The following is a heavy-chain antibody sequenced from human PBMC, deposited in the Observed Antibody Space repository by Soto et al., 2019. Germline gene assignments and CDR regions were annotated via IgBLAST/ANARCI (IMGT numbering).Heavy chain of an antibody. Sequence: SVKVSCKASGGTSSSYAISWVQQAPGQGLEWMGGIIPIFGTANYAQKFQGRVTITADKSTSTAYMELSSLRSEDTAVYYCARSPLGYCSGGSCQPFDYWGQGTLVTVSS. CDR2: IIPIFGTA. CDR1: GGTSSSYA. V-gene: IGHV1-69*06. CDR3: ARSPLGYCSGGSCQPFDY. D-gene: IGHD2-15*01. J-gene: IGHJ4*02.